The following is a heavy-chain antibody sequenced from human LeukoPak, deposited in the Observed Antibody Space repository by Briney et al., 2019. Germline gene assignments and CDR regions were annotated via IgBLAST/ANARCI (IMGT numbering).Heavy chain of an antibody. CDR1: GGTFSSYA. D-gene: IGHD2-2*01. J-gene: IGHJ3*02. CDR3: ARDQVVVPEAFDI. CDR2: IIPIFGTT. Sequence: GSSVKVSCKASGGTFSSYAISWVRQAPGRGLEWMGGIIPIFGTTNYAQKFQGRVTITADESTSTAYMELSSLRSEDTAVYYCARDQVVVPEAFDIWGQGTMVTVSS. V-gene: IGHV1-69*01.